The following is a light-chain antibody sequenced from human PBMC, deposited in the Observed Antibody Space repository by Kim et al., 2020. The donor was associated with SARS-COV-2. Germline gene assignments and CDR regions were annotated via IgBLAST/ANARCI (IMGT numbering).Light chain of an antibody. J-gene: IGLJ1*01. V-gene: IGLV3-1*01. CDR1: KLGDRY. Sequence: SYELTQPPSVSVSPGQTASITCSGDKLGDRYTSWYQQRPGQFPLLVIYQDTKRPSGIPARFSGSTSGNTATLTITGAQAMDEADYFCQAWDNSALYVFG. CDR2: QDT. CDR3: QAWDNSALYV.